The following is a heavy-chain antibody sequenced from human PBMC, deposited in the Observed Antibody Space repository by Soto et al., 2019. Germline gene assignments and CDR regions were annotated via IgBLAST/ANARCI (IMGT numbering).Heavy chain of an antibody. J-gene: IGHJ4*02. CDR2: ISAYNGNT. Sequence: QVQLVQSGAEVKKPGASVTVSCKASGYPFTSSGITWVRQAPGQGPEWMGWISAYNGNTKYAQKLQGRVTMTTDTSTSTAYIELRSLRSDDTAVYYCAREPNYFDYWSQGTLVTVS. CDR3: AREPNYFDY. CDR1: GYPFTSSG. V-gene: IGHV1-18*01.